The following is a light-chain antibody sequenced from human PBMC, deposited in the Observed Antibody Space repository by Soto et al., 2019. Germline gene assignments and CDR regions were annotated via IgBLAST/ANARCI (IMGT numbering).Light chain of an antibody. CDR2: EGS. CDR3: CSYAGSNTYV. V-gene: IGLV2-23*01. Sequence: QSVLTQPASVSGSPGQSITISCTGTSSDVGNYNLVSWYQQHPGKAPKHMIYEGSKRPSGVSHRFAGFKSGNTASLTISGLQAEDEADYHCCSYAGSNTYVFGTGTKLTVL. CDR1: SSDVGNYNL. J-gene: IGLJ1*01.